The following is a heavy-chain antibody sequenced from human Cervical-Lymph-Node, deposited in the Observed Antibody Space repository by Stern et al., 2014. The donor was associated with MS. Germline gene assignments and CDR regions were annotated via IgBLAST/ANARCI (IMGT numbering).Heavy chain of an antibody. CDR3: AHSRRGYSYGQFDY. V-gene: IGHV2-5*02. J-gene: IGHJ4*02. Sequence: QVTLRESGPTLVKPTQTLTLTCTFSGFSLSTSGAGVGWIRQPPGKALEWLALIYWDDDKRYSPSLKSRLTITKDTSKNQVVLTMTNMDPVDTATYYCAHSRRGYSYGQFDYWGQGTLVTVSS. CDR1: GFSLSTSGAG. CDR2: IYWDDDK. D-gene: IGHD5-18*01.